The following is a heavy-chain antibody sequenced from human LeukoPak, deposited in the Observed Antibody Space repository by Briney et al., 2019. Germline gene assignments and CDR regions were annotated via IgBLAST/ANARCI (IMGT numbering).Heavy chain of an antibody. CDR2: INHSGST. CDR1: GGSFSGYY. D-gene: IGHD2-2*01. V-gene: IGHV4-34*01. Sequence: TSETLSLTCAVYGGSFSGYYWSWIRQPPGKGLEWIGEINHSGSTNYNPSLKSRVTISVDTSRNQFSLKLSSVTAADTAVYYCARLIAVVPAASNWFDPWGQGTLVTVSS. J-gene: IGHJ5*02. CDR3: ARLIAVVPAASNWFDP.